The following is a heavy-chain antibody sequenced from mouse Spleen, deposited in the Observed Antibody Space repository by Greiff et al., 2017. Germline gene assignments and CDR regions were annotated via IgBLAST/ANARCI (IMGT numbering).Heavy chain of an antibody. Sequence: EVQLQQSGPELVKTGASVKISCKASGYSFTDYYMHWVKQSPEKSFEWIGEINPSTGGTSYNQKFKGKATLTVDKSSSTAYMQLKSLTSEDSAVYYCASHYYRYVAMDYWGQGTSVTVSS. V-gene: IGHV1-42*01. J-gene: IGHJ4*01. D-gene: IGHD2-14*01. CDR3: ASHYYRYVAMDY. CDR1: GYSFTDYY. CDR2: INPSTGGT.